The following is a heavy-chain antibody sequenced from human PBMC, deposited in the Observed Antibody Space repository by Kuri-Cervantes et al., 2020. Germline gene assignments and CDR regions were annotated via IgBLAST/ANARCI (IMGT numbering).Heavy chain of an antibody. J-gene: IGHJ6*02. CDR3: AKDYGPGSYYYYGMDV. Sequence: GGSLRLSCAASGFTFDDYAMHWVRQAPGKGLEWVSGISWNSGSIGYADSVKGRFTISRDNAKNSLYVQMNSLRAEDTALNYCAKDYGPGSYYYYGMDVWGQGTTVTVSS. CDR1: GFTFDDYA. CDR2: ISWNSGSI. D-gene: IGHD3-10*01. V-gene: IGHV3-9*01.